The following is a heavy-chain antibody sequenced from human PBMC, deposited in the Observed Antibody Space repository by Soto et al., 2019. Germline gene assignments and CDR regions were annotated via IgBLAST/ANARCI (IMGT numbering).Heavy chain of an antibody. J-gene: IGHJ4*02. CDR1: GYTFTSYY. V-gene: IGHV1-46*04. D-gene: IGHD3-9*01. CDR3: ARGLGLGDY. CDR2: INPNGGTT. Sequence: QVQLVQSGAEVKKPGASVKLSCKASGYTFTSYYIHWVRQAPGQGLEWIGIINPNGGTTNYTYTLTGTLTVTRDTSTATVYMELGALTAEDTAVYYCARGLGLGDYWGQGTLVTVSS.